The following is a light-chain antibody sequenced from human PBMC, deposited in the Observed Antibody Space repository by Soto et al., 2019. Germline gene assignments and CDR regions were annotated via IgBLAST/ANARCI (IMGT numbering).Light chain of an antibody. V-gene: IGLV1-44*01. Sequence: QSVLTQPPSASGTPGQRVTISCSGSSSNVGSNAVNWYHQLPGTAPKLLIYSNNQRPSGVPDRFSGSKSGTSASLAISGLQSEDEADYYCATWDDSLKGWVFGGGTKLTVL. CDR2: SNN. CDR1: SSNVGSNA. J-gene: IGLJ3*02. CDR3: ATWDDSLKGWV.